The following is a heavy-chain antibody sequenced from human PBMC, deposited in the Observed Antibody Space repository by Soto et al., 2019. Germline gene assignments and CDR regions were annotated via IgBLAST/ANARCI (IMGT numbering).Heavy chain of an antibody. CDR2: IYHNGST. CDR3: ARDWYSSGFDY. CDR1: GGSMSSGGYS. D-gene: IGHD6-19*01. Sequence: PSETLSLTCAVSGGSMSSGGYSWSWIRQPPGKGLEWIGYIYHNGSTNYNPSLKSRVTISVDTSKNQFSLKLSSVTAADTAVYYCARDWYSSGFDYWGQGTLVTVS. V-gene: IGHV4-61*08. J-gene: IGHJ4*02.